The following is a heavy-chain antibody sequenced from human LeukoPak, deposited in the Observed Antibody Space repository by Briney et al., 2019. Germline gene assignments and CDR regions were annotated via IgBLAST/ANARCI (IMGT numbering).Heavy chain of an antibody. CDR2: ISSSSSYI. CDR1: GFTFSSYS. CDR3: ARATMVRGVIIYIVGGGMDV. Sequence: GGSLRLSCAASGFTFSSYSMNWVRQAPGKGLEWVSSISSSSSYIYYADSVNGRFTISRDNAKNSLYLQMNSLRAEDTAVYYCARATMVRGVIIYIVGGGMDVWGQGTTVTVSS. J-gene: IGHJ6*02. D-gene: IGHD3-10*01. V-gene: IGHV3-21*01.